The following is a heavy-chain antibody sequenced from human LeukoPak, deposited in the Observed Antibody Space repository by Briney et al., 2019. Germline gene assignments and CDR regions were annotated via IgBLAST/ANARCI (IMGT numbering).Heavy chain of an antibody. Sequence: GGSLRLSCVASGFTFSSYSMNCVREAPGKGLEGISYISSNSSTTFYADSVKGRFTISRDNAKNSLYVQMNSLRAEDTAIYYCARDGLMDVWGTGTTVTVSS. V-gene: IGHV3-48*01. CDR2: ISSNSSTT. CDR3: ARDGLMDV. J-gene: IGHJ6*03. CDR1: GFTFSSYS.